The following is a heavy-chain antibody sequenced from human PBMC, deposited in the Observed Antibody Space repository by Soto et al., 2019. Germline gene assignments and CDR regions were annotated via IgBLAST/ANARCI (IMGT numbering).Heavy chain of an antibody. J-gene: IGHJ4*02. Sequence: SETLSLTCTVSGGSISSSSYYCRWIRQPPGKGLEWIGSIYYSVSTYYNPSLKSRVTISVDTSKNQFSLKLSSVTAADTAVYYCARLGSSYGYHYWGQGTPVT. CDR1: GGSISSSSYY. CDR2: IYYSVST. V-gene: IGHV4-39*01. D-gene: IGHD5-18*01. CDR3: ARLGSSYGYHY.